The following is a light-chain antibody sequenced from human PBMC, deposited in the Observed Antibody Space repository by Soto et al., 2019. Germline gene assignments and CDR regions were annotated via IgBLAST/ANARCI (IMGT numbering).Light chain of an antibody. Sequence: EIVLTQSPGTLSLSPRERATLSCRASQRVSSNYLAWYQQKPGQAPRLLIYGASTRATGIPDRFSGSGSGTDFTLTISRLEPEDFAVYYWQQYANSPPTFGQGTNVDIK. J-gene: IGKJ1*01. V-gene: IGKV3-20*01. CDR2: GAS. CDR3: QQYANSPPT. CDR1: QRVSSNY.